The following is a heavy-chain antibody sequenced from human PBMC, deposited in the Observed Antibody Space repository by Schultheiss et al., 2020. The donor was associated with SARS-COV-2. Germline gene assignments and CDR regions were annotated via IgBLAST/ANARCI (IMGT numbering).Heavy chain of an antibody. CDR1: GFTFDDYA. CDR3: AREMATILLAFDI. D-gene: IGHD5-24*01. J-gene: IGHJ3*02. V-gene: IGHV3-9*01. Sequence: SLKISCAASGFTFDDYAMHWVRQAPGKGLEWVSGISWNSGSIGYADSVKGRFTISRDNAKNSLYLQMNSLRAEDTAVYYCAREMATILLAFDIWGQGTMVTVSS. CDR2: ISWNSGSI.